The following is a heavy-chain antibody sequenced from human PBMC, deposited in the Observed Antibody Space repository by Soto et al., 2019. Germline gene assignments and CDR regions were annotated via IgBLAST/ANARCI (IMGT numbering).Heavy chain of an antibody. CDR1: GGSISSGGYY. Sequence: PSETLSLTCTVSGGSISSGGYYWSWIRQHPGKGLEWIGYIYYSGSTYYNPSLKSRVTISVDTSKNQFSLKLSSVTAADTAVYYCVRDRVTIFGVVIIHGAFDIWGQGTMVTVSS. D-gene: IGHD3-3*01. CDR2: IYYSGST. CDR3: VRDRVTIFGVVIIHGAFDI. J-gene: IGHJ3*02. V-gene: IGHV4-31*03.